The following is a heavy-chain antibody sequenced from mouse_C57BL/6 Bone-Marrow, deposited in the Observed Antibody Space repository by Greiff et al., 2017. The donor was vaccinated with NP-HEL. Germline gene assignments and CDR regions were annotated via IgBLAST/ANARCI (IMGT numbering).Heavy chain of an antibody. Sequence: EVQLQQSGPELVKPGASVKIPCKASGYTFTDYNMDWVKQSHGKSLEWIGDINPNNGGTIYNQKFKGKATLTVDKSSSTAYMELRSLTSEDTAVYYCARSLTTVVPFDDWGQGTTLTVSS. CDR3: ARSLTTVVPFDD. CDR1: GYTFTDYN. CDR2: INPNNGGT. D-gene: IGHD1-1*01. J-gene: IGHJ2*01. V-gene: IGHV1-18*01.